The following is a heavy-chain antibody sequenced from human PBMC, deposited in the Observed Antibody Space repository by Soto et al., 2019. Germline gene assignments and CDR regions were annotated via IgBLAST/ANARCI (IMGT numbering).Heavy chain of an antibody. J-gene: IGHJ4*02. CDR1: GFTFDDYA. D-gene: IGHD5-18*01. V-gene: IGHV3-23*04. Sequence: EVQLVESGGGLVQPGRSLRLSCAASGFTFDDYAMHWVRQAPGKGLEWVSGISGSGGSTYYADSVKGRFTISRDNSKNTLYLQMNSLRAEDTAVYYCAKYPYSYAPGYFDYWGQGTLVTVSS. CDR2: ISGSGGST. CDR3: AKYPYSYAPGYFDY.